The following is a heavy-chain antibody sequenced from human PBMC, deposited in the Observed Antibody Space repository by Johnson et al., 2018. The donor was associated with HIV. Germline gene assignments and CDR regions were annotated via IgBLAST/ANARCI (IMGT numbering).Heavy chain of an antibody. CDR1: GFTFSSYA. V-gene: IGHV3-30*04. Sequence: QVQLVESGGGVVQPGMSLRLSCAASGFTFSSYAMHWVRQAPGKGLEWVAVISYDGSFQDYPDSVRGRFTISRDNSRSTLFLEMINLRDEDTALYYCARDVAAAKMDAFDTWGQGTMVIVSS. CDR2: ISYDGSFQ. D-gene: IGHD6-25*01. J-gene: IGHJ3*02. CDR3: ARDVAAAKMDAFDT.